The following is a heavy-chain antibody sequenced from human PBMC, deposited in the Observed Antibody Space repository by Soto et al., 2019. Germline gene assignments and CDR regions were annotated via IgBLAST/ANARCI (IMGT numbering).Heavy chain of an antibody. CDR2: IWFDGSKK. V-gene: IGHV3-33*01. Sequence: QMQLVESGGGVVQPGRSLRLSCAASGFTFRSYGIHWVRQAPGKGLEWVALIWFDGSKKYYVDSVKCRFAVSRDNSKNTLYLQINSLRVEDTAVYYCARDRLVPYGYGMDVWGQGTTVTVSS. D-gene: IGHD2-2*01. J-gene: IGHJ6*02. CDR1: GFTFRSYG. CDR3: ARDRLVPYGYGMDV.